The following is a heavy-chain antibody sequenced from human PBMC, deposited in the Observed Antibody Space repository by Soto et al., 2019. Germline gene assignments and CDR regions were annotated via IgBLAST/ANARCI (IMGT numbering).Heavy chain of an antibody. CDR1: GFTFSSYG. V-gene: IGHV3-33*01. D-gene: IGHD3-22*01. CDR3: ARDVEYYDSSGYYYLGY. J-gene: IGHJ4*02. Sequence: QVQLVESGGGVVQPGRSLRLSCAASGFTFSSYGMHWVRQAPGKGLEWVAVIWYDGSNKYYADSVKGRFTISRDNSKNTLYLQMNRLRAEDTAVYYCARDVEYYDSSGYYYLGYWGQGTLVTVSS. CDR2: IWYDGSNK.